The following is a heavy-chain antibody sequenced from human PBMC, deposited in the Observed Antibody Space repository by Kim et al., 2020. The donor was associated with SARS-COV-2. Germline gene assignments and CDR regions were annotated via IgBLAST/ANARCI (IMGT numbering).Heavy chain of an antibody. CDR3: AKETAISGYSYGPDYYYYGMDV. Sequence: GGSLRLSCAASGFTFSSYGMHWVRQAPGKGLEWVAVIWYDGSNKYYADSVKGRFTISRDNSKNTLYLQMNSLRAEDTAVYYCAKETAISGYSYGPDYYYYGMDVWGQGTTVTVSS. CDR1: GFTFSSYG. CDR2: IWYDGSNK. J-gene: IGHJ6*02. V-gene: IGHV3-33*06. D-gene: IGHD5-18*01.